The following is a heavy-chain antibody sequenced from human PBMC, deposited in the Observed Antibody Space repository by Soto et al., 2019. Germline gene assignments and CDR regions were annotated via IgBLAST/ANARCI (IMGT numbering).Heavy chain of an antibody. Sequence: ESGGGVVQPGRSLRLSCAASGFTFSSYGMHWVRQAPGKGLEWVAVIWYDGSNKYYADSVKGRFTISRDNSKNTLYLQMNSLRAEDTAVYYCARDNIAVAGTDFDYWGQGTLVTVSS. CDR1: GFTFSSYG. J-gene: IGHJ4*02. D-gene: IGHD6-19*01. V-gene: IGHV3-33*01. CDR3: ARDNIAVAGTDFDY. CDR2: IWYDGSNK.